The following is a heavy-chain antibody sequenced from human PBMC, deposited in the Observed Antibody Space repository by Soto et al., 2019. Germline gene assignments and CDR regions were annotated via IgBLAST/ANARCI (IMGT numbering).Heavy chain of an antibody. CDR3: TTKSILWSGESAFDNDV. CDR1: GFTFRNAW. Sequence: EVQLVESWGGLVKPGGPLTLSCEGSGFTFRNAWRSWVRQAPGKGLEWAGRLKSFSDGETTNYAAPVKGRFTISSKDSTKHLYQRMSSLNTEDTPVYYCTTKSILWSGESAFDNDVWGEGT. J-gene: IGHJ6*02. CDR2: LKSFSDGETT. V-gene: IGHV3-15*01. D-gene: IGHD1-1*01.